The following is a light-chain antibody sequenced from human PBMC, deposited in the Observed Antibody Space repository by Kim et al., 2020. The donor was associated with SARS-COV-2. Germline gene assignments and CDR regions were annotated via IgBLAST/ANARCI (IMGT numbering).Light chain of an antibody. CDR3: QVWDSSIAV. CDR1: NIGSKN. CDR2: RDN. Sequence: SYELTQPLSGSVALGQTARITCGGDNIGSKNVHWYQQKPGQAPVLVIYRDNNRPSGIPERFSGSNSGNTATLTISRAQAGDEADYYCQVWDSSIAVFGAG. J-gene: IGLJ3*02. V-gene: IGLV3-9*01.